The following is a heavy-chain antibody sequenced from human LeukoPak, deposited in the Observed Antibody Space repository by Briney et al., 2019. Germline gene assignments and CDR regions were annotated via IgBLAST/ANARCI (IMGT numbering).Heavy chain of an antibody. D-gene: IGHD4-11*01. Sequence: ASVKVSCKASGYTFTGYYMHWVRQAPGQGLEWMGIINPSGGSTSYAQKFQGRVTMTRDTSTSTVYMELSSLRSDDTAVYYCARGYSNYPHGGYYMDVWGKGTTVTVSS. CDR1: GYTFTGYY. J-gene: IGHJ6*03. V-gene: IGHV1-46*01. CDR2: INPSGGST. CDR3: ARGYSNYPHGGYYMDV.